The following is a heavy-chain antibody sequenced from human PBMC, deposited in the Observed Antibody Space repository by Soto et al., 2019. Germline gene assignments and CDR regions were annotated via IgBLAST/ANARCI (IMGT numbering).Heavy chain of an antibody. CDR1: GFTFSSYS. CDR2: ISSSSSYI. V-gene: IGHV3-21*01. CDR3: ARDPYSYGPPRPNWFDP. D-gene: IGHD5-18*01. Sequence: GGSLRLSCAASGFTFSSYSMNWVRQAPGKGLEWVSSISSSSSYIYYADSVKGRFTISRDNAKNSLYLQMNSLRAEDTAVYYCARDPYSYGPPRPNWFDPCGQRTLVTVSS. J-gene: IGHJ5*02.